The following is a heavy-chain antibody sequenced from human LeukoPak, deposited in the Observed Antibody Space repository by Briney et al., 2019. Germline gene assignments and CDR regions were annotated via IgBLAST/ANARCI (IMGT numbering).Heavy chain of an antibody. D-gene: IGHD6-13*01. J-gene: IGHJ4*02. CDR3: ARPRRPWSSWLDY. CDR2: INRSGST. V-gene: IGHV4-34*01. CDR1: GGSISSYY. Sequence: SETLSLTCTVSGGSISSYYWSWIRQPPGKGLEWIGEINRSGSTNYNPSLKSRVTISVDTSKNQFSLKLSSVTAADTAVYYCARPRRPWSSWLDYWGQGTLVTVSS.